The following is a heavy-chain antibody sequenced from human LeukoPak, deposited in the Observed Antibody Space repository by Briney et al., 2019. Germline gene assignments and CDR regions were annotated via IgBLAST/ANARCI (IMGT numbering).Heavy chain of an antibody. Sequence: SVKVPCKASGFTFTSSAMQWVRQARGQRLEWIGWIVVGSGNTNYAQKFQERVTITRDMSTSTAYMELSSLRSEDTAVYYCAAGGAYCGGNCFNFDYWGQGTLVTVSS. CDR3: AAGGAYCGGNCFNFDY. J-gene: IGHJ4*02. D-gene: IGHD2-21*02. V-gene: IGHV1-58*02. CDR1: GFTFTSSA. CDR2: IVVGSGNT.